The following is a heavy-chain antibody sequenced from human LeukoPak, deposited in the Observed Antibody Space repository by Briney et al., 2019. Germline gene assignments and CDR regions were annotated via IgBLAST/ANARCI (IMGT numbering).Heavy chain of an antibody. CDR3: ARGRRRNRRGYSSSSVDLDY. Sequence: SETLSLTCAVYGGSFSGYYWNWIRQPPGKGLEWIGEINHSGSTNNNPSLKSRVTISVDTSKNQFSLKLSSVTAADTAAYYCARGRRRNRRGYSSSSVDLDYWGQGTLVTVSS. CDR2: INHSGST. D-gene: IGHD6-6*01. CDR1: GGSFSGYY. J-gene: IGHJ4*02. V-gene: IGHV4-34*01.